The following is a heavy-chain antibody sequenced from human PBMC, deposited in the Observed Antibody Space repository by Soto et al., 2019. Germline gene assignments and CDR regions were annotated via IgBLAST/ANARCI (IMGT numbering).Heavy chain of an antibody. V-gene: IGHV4-59*08. Sequence: QVLLQESGPGLVKPSETLSLTCTVSGGSIRSYYWSWIRQPPGKGLEWIGYIYYSGYTDYNPSLKSRVTLSVDTSKNQFSLKLSSVTAADTAMYYCTRHGDGYNDGTFTGFDYWGQGTLVTVSS. J-gene: IGHJ4*02. CDR1: GGSIRSYY. CDR2: IYYSGYT. D-gene: IGHD5-12*01. CDR3: TRHGDGYNDGTFTGFDY.